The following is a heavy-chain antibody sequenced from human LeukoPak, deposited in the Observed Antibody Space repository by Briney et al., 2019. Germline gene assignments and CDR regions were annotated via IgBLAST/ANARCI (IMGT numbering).Heavy chain of an antibody. CDR3: ARDTHQWLART. CDR1: SGSFSGYY. Sequence: SETLSLTCAVYSGSFSGYYWNWIRQPPGKGLEWIGYIYYTGSTNYNPSLQSRVTISVDTSKNQFSLKLSSVTAADTAIYYCARDTHQWLARTWGQGTLVTVSS. V-gene: IGHV4-59*01. J-gene: IGHJ4*02. CDR2: IYYTGST. D-gene: IGHD6-19*01.